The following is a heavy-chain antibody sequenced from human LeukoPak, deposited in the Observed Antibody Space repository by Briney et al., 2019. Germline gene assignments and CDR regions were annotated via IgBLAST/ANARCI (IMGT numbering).Heavy chain of an antibody. D-gene: IGHD1-26*01. V-gene: IGHV4-59*08. CDR2: IYYSGST. CDR3: ARSWSGSFIDY. J-gene: IGHJ4*02. CDR1: GGSISSYY. Sequence: SETLSLTCTVSGGSISSYYWSWIRQPPGKGLEWIGYIYYSGSTNYNPSLKSRVTISVDTSKNQFSLKLSSVTAADTAVYYCARSWSGSFIDYWGQGTLVTVSS.